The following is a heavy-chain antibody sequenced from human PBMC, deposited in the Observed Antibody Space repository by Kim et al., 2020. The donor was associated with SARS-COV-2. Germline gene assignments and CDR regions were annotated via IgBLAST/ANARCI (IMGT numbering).Heavy chain of an antibody. V-gene: IGHV1-46*01. CDR3: ARDGGGYDRGNWFDP. CDR2: INPSGGST. D-gene: IGHD5-12*01. J-gene: IGHJ5*02. CDR1: GYTFTSYY. Sequence: ASVKVSCKASGYTFTSYYMHWVRQAPGQGLEWMGIINPSGGSTSYAQKFQGRVTMTRDTSTSTVYMELSSLRSEDTAVYYCARDGGGYDRGNWFDPWGQGTLVTVSS.